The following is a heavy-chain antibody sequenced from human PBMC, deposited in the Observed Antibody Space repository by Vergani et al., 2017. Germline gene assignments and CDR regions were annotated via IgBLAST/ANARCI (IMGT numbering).Heavy chain of an antibody. CDR1: GFTFSNAW. CDR3: ASSVQYYYDSSGYPPFDY. Sequence: EVQLVESGGGLVKPGGSLRLSCAASGFTFSNAWMSWVRQAPGKGLEWVGRIKSKTDGGTTDYAAPVKGRFTISRDDSKNTLYLQMNSLKTEDTAVYYCASSVQYYYDSSGYPPFDYWGQGTLVTVSS. D-gene: IGHD3-22*01. J-gene: IGHJ4*02. CDR2: IKSKTDGGTT. V-gene: IGHV3-15*01.